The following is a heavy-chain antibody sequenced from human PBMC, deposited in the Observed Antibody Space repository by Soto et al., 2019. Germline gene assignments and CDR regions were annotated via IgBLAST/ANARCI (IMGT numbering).Heavy chain of an antibody. CDR2: ISGSGGST. V-gene: IGHV3-23*01. J-gene: IGHJ4*02. Sequence: EVQLLESGGGLVQPGGSLSLSCAASGFTFSSYAMSWVRQAPGKGLEWVSAISGSGGSTYYADSVKGRFTISRDNSKNTLYLPMNSLRAEDTAVYYCAKDRHRTPYYFDYWGQGTLVTVSS. CDR3: AKDRHRTPYYFDY. CDR1: GFTFSSYA.